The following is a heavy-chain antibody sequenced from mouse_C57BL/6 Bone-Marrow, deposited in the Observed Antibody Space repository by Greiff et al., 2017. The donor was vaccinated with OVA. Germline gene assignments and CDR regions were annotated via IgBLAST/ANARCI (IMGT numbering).Heavy chain of an antibody. V-gene: IGHV1-76*01. Sequence: QVQLQQSGAELVRPGVSVKLSCKASGYTFTDYYINWVKQRPGQGLEWIARIYPGSGNTYYNEKFKGKATLTAEKSSSTAYMQLSSLTSEDSAVYFCARRGNFDYWGQGTTLTVSS. CDR2: IYPGSGNT. CDR3: ARRGNFDY. CDR1: GYTFTDYY. J-gene: IGHJ2*01.